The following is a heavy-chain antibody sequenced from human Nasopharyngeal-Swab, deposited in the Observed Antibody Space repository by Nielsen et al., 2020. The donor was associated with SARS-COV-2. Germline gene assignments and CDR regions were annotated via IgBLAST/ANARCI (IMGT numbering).Heavy chain of an antibody. Sequence: GGSLRLSCAASGFTFSSYSMNWVRQAQVKGLEWVSSISSSSSYIYYADSVKGRFTISRDNAKNSLYLQMNSLRAEDTAVYYCARDSLDPDYYGVVGFDYWGQGTLVTVSS. D-gene: IGHD3-10*01. V-gene: IGHV3-21*01. CDR3: ARDSLDPDYYGVVGFDY. CDR1: GFTFSSYS. J-gene: IGHJ4*02. CDR2: ISSSSSYI.